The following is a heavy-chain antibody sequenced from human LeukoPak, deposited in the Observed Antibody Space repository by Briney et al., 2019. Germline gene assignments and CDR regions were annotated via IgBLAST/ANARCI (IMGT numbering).Heavy chain of an antibody. CDR1: GGSISSSSYY. Sequence: SETLSLTCTVSGGSISSSSYYWGWIRQPPGKGLEWIGSIYYSGSTYYNPSLKSRVTISVDTSKNQFSLKLSSVTAADTAVYYCARDGGILYFDYWGQGTLVTVSS. CDR2: IYYSGST. CDR3: ARDGGILYFDY. D-gene: IGHD3-16*01. V-gene: IGHV4-39*02. J-gene: IGHJ4*02.